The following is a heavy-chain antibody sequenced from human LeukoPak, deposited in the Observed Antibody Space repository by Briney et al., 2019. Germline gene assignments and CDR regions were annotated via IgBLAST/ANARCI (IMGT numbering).Heavy chain of an antibody. Sequence: GGSLSLSCERPERIVRNSYMSWVRQSPGGGLEWVSFIYRCGSTDYAEPVKGRFTTSRDTSKNTLYLQMNDVRAEDTGIYYCVRDLRDRRGYSNYYMDVWGKGATVTVSS. CDR3: VRDLRDRRGYSNYYMDV. CDR2: IYRCGST. D-gene: IGHD3-10*01. V-gene: IGHV3-53*01. CDR1: ERIVRNSY. J-gene: IGHJ6*03.